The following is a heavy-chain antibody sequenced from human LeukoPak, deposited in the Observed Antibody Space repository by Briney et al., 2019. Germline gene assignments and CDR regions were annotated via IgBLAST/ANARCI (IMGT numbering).Heavy chain of an antibody. J-gene: IGHJ3*02. D-gene: IGHD6-19*01. V-gene: IGHV3-30*04. CDR1: GFTFSSYA. CDR2: ISYDGSNK. CDR3: ASRGIAVSGDAFDI. Sequence: GGSLRLSCAASGFTFSSYAMHWVRQAPGKGLKWVAVISYDGSNKYYADSVKGRFTISRDNSKNTLYLQMNSLRAEDTAVYYCASRGIAVSGDAFDIWGQGTMVTVSS.